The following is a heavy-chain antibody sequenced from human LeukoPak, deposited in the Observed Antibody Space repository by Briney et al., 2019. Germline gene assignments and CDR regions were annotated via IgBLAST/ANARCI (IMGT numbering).Heavy chain of an antibody. D-gene: IGHD3-3*01. V-gene: IGHV3-30-3*01. J-gene: IGHJ5*02. Sequence: QTGGSRRLSCAAPGFTFSSYAMHWVRQAPGKGLEWVAVISYDGSNKYYADSVKGRFTISRDNSKNTLYLQMNSLRAEDTAVYYCARGASIFGVVRLDPWGQGTLVTVSS. CDR3: ARGASIFGVVRLDP. CDR1: GFTFSSYA. CDR2: ISYDGSNK.